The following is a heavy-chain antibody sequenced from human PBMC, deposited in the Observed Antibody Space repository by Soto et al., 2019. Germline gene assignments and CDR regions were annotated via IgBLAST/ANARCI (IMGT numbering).Heavy chain of an antibody. CDR2: ISSSSSYI. D-gene: IGHD3-9*01. Sequence: EVQLVESGGGLVKPGGSLRLSCAASGFTFSSYSMNWVRQAPGKGLEWVSSISSSSSYIYYADSVKGRFTISRDNAKNSLYLQMNSLRAEDTAVYYCAREREGYFDWLLSPVAYYHGMDVWGQGTTVTVSS. J-gene: IGHJ6*02. CDR3: AREREGYFDWLLSPVAYYHGMDV. CDR1: GFTFSSYS. V-gene: IGHV3-21*01.